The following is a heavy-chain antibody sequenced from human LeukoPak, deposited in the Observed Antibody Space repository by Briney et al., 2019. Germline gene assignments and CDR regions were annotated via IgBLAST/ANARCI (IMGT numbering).Heavy chain of an antibody. D-gene: IGHD3-10*01. CDR1: GGSISSSSYY. CDR2: IYYSGST. CDR3: ATLRTVRSDFDY. Sequence: SETLSLTCTVSGGSISSSSYYWGWIRQPPGKGLEWIGSIYYSGSTYYNPSLKSRVTISVDTSKNQFSLKLSSVTAADTAVYYCATLRTVRSDFDYWGQGTLVTVSS. V-gene: IGHV4-39*01. J-gene: IGHJ4*02.